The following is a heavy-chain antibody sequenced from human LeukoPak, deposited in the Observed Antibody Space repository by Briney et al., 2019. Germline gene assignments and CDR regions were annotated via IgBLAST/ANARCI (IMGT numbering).Heavy chain of an antibody. D-gene: IGHD1-1*01. V-gene: IGHV3-30*18. CDR2: ISYDGSNK. CDR1: GFTFSSYG. J-gene: IGHJ5*02. CDR3: AKAPSPLYNWNDGNWFDP. Sequence: GGSLRLSCAASGFTFSSYGMHWVRQAPGKGLEWVAVISYDGSNKYYADSVKGRFTISRDNSKNTLYLQMNSLRAEDTAVYCCAKAPSPLYNWNDGNWFDPWGQGTLVTVSS.